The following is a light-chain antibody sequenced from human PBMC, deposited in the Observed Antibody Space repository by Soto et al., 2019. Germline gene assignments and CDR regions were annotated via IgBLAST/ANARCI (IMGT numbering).Light chain of an antibody. CDR3: NSFRVNRLYV. V-gene: IGLV2-14*01. CDR2: EVT. Sequence: QSALAQPASVSGSPGQTISISCTGTSSDVGGYNAVSWYQHHPGKAPKLIIYEVTHRPAGVSGRFSASKSGNTASLTITGLQAEDEADYYCNSFRVNRLYVFGTGTKLTV. CDR1: SSDVGGYNA. J-gene: IGLJ1*01.